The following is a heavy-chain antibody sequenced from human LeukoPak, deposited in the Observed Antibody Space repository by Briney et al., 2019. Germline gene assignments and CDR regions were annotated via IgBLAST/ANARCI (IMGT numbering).Heavy chain of an antibody. CDR1: GFTFSTYN. J-gene: IGHJ3*01. CDR2: ITSSGSTI. CDR3: ARSINYGSGSYYPFSPFDL. V-gene: IGHV3-48*04. D-gene: IGHD3-10*01. Sequence: PGGSLRLSCAASGFTFSTYNMNWVRQAPGKGLEWVSYITSSGSTIYYAASVRGRFTISRDNAKNSLYLQMNSLRAEDTAVYYCARSINYGSGSYYPFSPFDLWGQGTMVIVSS.